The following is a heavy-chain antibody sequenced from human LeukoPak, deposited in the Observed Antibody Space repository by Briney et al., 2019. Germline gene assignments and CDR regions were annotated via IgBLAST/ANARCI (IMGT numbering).Heavy chain of an antibody. CDR3: ASRTYYDRSGPNWYFDL. CDR2: IYGSGST. V-gene: IGHV3-66*01. J-gene: IGHJ2*01. D-gene: IGHD3-22*01. CDR1: GLTVSSNY. Sequence: GGSLRLSCAATGLTVSSNYLSWVRQAPGRGLDWVSVIYGSGSTDYADSVKGRFIMSRDTSKDTVYLQMNSLRAEDTAVYYCASRTYYDRSGPNWYFDLWGRGTLVTVSS.